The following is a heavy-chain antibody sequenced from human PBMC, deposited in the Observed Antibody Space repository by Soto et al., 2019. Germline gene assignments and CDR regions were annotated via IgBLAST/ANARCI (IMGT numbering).Heavy chain of an antibody. CDR1: GFTFGVYS. V-gene: IGHV3-49*04. Sequence: CLTPSCTARGFTFGVYSRSWVRQAPGKGLEWVGFIRSKAYGGTTEYAASVKGRFTISRDDSKSIAYLQMNSLKTEDTAVYYCTRGVIVVVTAADYYYYGMDVWGQGTTVTVPS. D-gene: IGHD2-2*01. CDR3: TRGVIVVVTAADYYYYGMDV. CDR2: IRSKAYGGTT. J-gene: IGHJ6*02.